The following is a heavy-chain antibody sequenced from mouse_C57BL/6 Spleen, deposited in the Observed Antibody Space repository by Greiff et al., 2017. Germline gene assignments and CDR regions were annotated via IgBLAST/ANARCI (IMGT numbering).Heavy chain of an antibody. Sequence: DVQLQESGPGLVKPSQTVFLTCPVTGISITTGNYRWSWIRQFPGNKLEWIGYIYYSGTITYNPSLTSRTTITRDTPKTQFFLEMNSLTAEDTATYYCARERVSYPYYFDDWGQGTTLTVSS. D-gene: IGHD2-10*01. CDR2: IYYSGTI. CDR3: ARERVSYPYYFDD. CDR1: GISITTGNYR. J-gene: IGHJ2*01. V-gene: IGHV3-5*01.